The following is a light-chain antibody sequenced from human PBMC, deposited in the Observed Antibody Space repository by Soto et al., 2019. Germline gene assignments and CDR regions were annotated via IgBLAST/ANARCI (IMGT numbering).Light chain of an antibody. CDR3: QQYGSSPPT. V-gene: IGKV3-20*01. J-gene: IGKJ1*01. CDR1: QSVSSSY. CDR2: GAS. Sequence: EIVLTQSPCTLSLSPGERATLSCRASQSVSSSYLAWYQQKPGQAPRLLIYGASSRATGIPDRFSGSGSGTDFTLTISRLEPEDFAVYYCQQYGSSPPTFGQGPRWIP.